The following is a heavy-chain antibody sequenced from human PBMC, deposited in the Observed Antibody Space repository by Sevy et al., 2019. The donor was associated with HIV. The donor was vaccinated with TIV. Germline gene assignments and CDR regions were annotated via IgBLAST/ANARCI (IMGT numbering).Heavy chain of an antibody. CDR3: ARDHCSGGSCYLGYDAFDI. D-gene: IGHD2-15*01. Sequence: ASVTVSCKASGGTFSSYAISWVRQAPGQGLEWMGGIIPIFGTANYAQKFQGRVTITADESTSTAYMELSSLRSEDTAVYYCARDHCSGGSCYLGYDAFDIWGQGTMVTVSS. CDR1: GGTFSSYA. J-gene: IGHJ3*02. V-gene: IGHV1-69*13. CDR2: IIPIFGTA.